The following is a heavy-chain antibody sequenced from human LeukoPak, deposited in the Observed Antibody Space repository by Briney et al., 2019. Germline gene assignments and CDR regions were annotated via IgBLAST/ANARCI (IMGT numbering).Heavy chain of an antibody. CDR1: GGSFSGYY. Sequence: PSETLSLTCAVYGGSFSGYYWSWIRQPPGKGLEWIGEIKHSGSTNYNPSLKSRVTISVDTSKNQFSLKLSSVTAADTAVYYCARGVAAAGPDYYYYYMDVWGKGTTVTVSS. J-gene: IGHJ6*03. CDR2: IKHSGST. D-gene: IGHD6-13*01. V-gene: IGHV4-34*01. CDR3: ARGVAAAGPDYYYYYMDV.